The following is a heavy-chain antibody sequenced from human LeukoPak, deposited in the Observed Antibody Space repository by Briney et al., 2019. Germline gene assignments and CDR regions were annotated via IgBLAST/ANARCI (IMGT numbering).Heavy chain of an antibody. J-gene: IGHJ4*02. CDR3: ATSGVYGSGSYPY. Sequence: KTSETLSLTCTVSGGSISSYYWSWIRQPPGKGLEWIGYIYYSGSTNYNPSLKSRVTISVDTSKNQFSLKLSSVTAAGTAVYYCATSGVYGSGSYPYWGQGTLVTVSS. CDR1: GGSISSYY. V-gene: IGHV4-59*08. D-gene: IGHD3-10*01. CDR2: IYYSGST.